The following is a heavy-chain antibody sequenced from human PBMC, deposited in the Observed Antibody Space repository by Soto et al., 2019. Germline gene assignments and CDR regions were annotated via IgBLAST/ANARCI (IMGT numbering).Heavy chain of an antibody. D-gene: IGHD2-21*02. J-gene: IGHJ6*02. CDR2: ISASGDAT. V-gene: IGHV3-23*01. CDR1: GFIFSSYA. CDR3: AKEGIIELTSTYYYGMDV. Sequence: EVQLLESGGGLVQPGGSLRLSCVASGFIFSSYATTWVRQAPGKGLEWVSTISASGDATYYADSVKGRFTISRDNSKRTLFLHMNRLRREATALYYCAKEGIIELTSTYYYGMDVWGHGTSVTVSS.